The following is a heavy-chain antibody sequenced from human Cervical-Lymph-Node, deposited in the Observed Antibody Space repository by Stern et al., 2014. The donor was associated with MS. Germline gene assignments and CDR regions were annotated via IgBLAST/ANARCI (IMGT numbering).Heavy chain of an antibody. CDR2: IYYSGST. V-gene: IGHV4-59*08. Sequence: QVQLLQPGPGLVKPSETLSLTCTVSGGSISSYYWSWIRQPPGKGLEWIGYIYYSGSTNYNPSLKSPVTLSVDPSKQQFSLKLSFGTAADTAVYYCARHPSGTYLNAFDVWGQGTVVTVSS. CDR1: GGSISSYY. J-gene: IGHJ3*01. CDR3: ARHPSGTYLNAFDV. D-gene: IGHD1-26*01.